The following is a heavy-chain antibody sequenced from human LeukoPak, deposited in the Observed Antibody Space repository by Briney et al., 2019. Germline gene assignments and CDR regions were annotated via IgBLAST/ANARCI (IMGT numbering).Heavy chain of an antibody. CDR1: GGSISSSSYY. CDR2: IYYSGST. D-gene: IGHD3-22*01. Sequence: KTSQTLSLTCTVSGGSISSSSYYWGWIRQPPGKGLEWIGSIYYSGSTYYNPSLKSRVTISVDTSKNQFSLKLSSVTAADTAVYYCAGSRYYDSSGYYYAERAFDYWGQGTLVTVSS. CDR3: AGSRYYDSSGYYYAERAFDY. J-gene: IGHJ4*02. V-gene: IGHV4-39*01.